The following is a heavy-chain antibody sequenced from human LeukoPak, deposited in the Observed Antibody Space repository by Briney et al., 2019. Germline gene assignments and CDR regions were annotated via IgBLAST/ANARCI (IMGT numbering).Heavy chain of an antibody. D-gene: IGHD3-10*01. Sequence: AAVKVSCKASGYTFTSYGISWGRHAPGQGLGWVGWIIAYNGNANNAQTPQGRVSMTTDTSNSTAYMQLRSLRSDDTAVYYCARDPSVSGSYYNDNYFDYWGQGTLVTVSS. V-gene: IGHV1-18*01. CDR2: IIAYNGNA. J-gene: IGHJ4*02. CDR3: ARDPSVSGSYYNDNYFDY. CDR1: GYTFTSYG.